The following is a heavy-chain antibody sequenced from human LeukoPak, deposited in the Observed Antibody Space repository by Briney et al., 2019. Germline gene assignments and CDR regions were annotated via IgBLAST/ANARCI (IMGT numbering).Heavy chain of an antibody. CDR1: GFTFSSYW. Sequence: GGSLRLSCAASGFTFSSYWMSWVRQAPGKGLEWVANIKQDGSEKYYVDSVKGRFTISRDNAKNSLYLQMNRLRAEDTAVYYCAKDAVGATAYYFDYWGQGTLVTVSS. CDR3: AKDAVGATAYYFDY. CDR2: IKQDGSEK. V-gene: IGHV3-7*03. D-gene: IGHD1-26*01. J-gene: IGHJ4*02.